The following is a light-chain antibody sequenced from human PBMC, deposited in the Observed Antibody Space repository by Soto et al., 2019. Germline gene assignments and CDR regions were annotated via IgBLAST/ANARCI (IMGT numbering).Light chain of an antibody. CDR3: QQYGRSPFT. CDR1: QSVTTN. J-gene: IGKJ2*01. Sequence: EIVMTQSPATLAVSPGERATLSCRASQSVTTNLAWYQQIPGQAPRLLIYGASTRATGIPARFSGSGSGTEFTLTISSLQSEDFAVYYCQQYGRSPFTFGQGTKLQIK. V-gene: IGKV3D-15*01. CDR2: GAS.